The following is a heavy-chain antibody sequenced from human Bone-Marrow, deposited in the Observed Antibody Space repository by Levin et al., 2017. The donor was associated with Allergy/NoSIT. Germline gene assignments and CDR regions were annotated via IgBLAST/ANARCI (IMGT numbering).Heavy chain of an antibody. CDR2: INHSGST. Sequence: NASETLSLTCAVYGGSFSGYYWSWIRQPPGKGLEWIGEINHSGSTNYNPSLKSRVTISVDTSKNQFSLKLSSVTAADTAVYYCARGGIFPQAYPKIAVAGPEFVDAFDIWGQGTMVTVSS. D-gene: IGHD6-19*01. V-gene: IGHV4-34*01. J-gene: IGHJ3*02. CDR1: GGSFSGYY. CDR3: ARGGIFPQAYPKIAVAGPEFVDAFDI.